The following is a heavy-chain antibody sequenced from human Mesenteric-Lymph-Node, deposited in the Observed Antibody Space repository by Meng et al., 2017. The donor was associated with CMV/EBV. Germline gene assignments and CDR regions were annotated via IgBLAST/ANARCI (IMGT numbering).Heavy chain of an antibody. CDR2: IRYDGSNK. J-gene: IGHJ4*02. V-gene: IGHV3-30*02. Sequence: GESLKISCAASQFTFSAYNMNWVRQAPGKGLEWVAFIRYDGSNKYYADSVKGRFTISRDNSKTTLYLQMNSLRAEDTAVYYCARESAAGYWGQGTLVTVSS. CDR3: ARESAAGY. CDR1: QFTFSAYN.